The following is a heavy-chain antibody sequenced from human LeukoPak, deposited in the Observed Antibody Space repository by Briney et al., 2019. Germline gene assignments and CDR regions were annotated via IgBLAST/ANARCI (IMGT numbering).Heavy chain of an antibody. CDR1: GGSISSGDYY. CDR3: ARAEEVVFDP. J-gene: IGHJ5*02. Sequence: SETLSLTCTVSGGSISSGDYYWSWIRQPSGKGLEWIGYIYYSGSTYYNPSLKSRVTISVDTSKNQFSLKLSSVTAADTAVYYCARAEEVVFDPWGQGTLVTVSS. V-gene: IGHV4-30-4*01. CDR2: IYYSGST.